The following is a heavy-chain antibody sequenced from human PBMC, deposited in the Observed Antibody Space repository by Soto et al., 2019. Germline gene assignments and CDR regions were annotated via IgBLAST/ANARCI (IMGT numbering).Heavy chain of an antibody. CDR3: ARDKITGLFEY. J-gene: IGHJ4*02. Sequence: SETLSLTCAVSGGSISSGGYSWSWIRQPPGKGLEWIGYIYHSGSTNYNPSLKSRVTISVDTSKNQFSLKLTSVTAADTAVYYCARDKITGLFEYRGQGTLVTVSS. V-gene: IGHV4-30-2*01. CDR2: IYHSGST. CDR1: GGSISSGGYS. D-gene: IGHD2-8*02.